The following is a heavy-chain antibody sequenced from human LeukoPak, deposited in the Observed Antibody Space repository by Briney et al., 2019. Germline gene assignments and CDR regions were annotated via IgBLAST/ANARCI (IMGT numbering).Heavy chain of an antibody. V-gene: IGHV3-53*01. J-gene: IGHJ3*02. CDR3: ARGAVGHAFDI. CDR2: IYSGGST. Sequence: AGGSLRLSCAASGFSVSSSYMSWVRQAPGKGLEWVSVIYSGGSTYYADSVKGRFTISRDNSKNTLHLQMNSLRAEDTAVYYCARGAVGHAFDIWGQGTMVTVSS. CDR1: GFSVSSSY.